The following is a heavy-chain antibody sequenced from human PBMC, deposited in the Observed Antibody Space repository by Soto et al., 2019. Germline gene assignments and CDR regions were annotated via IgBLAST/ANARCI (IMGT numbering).Heavy chain of an antibody. V-gene: IGHV5-51*01. CDR3: ARQGGIFGWFDP. Sequence: GESLKISCRASGYNFTTSWHGWVRQRPGKGLEWMGIIYPANSDTIYRPSFQGQVTFLVDKSINTALLQMSSLKASDTASYYCARQGGIFGWFDPWGQGSLVTVSS. CDR2: IYPANSDT. J-gene: IGHJ5*02. CDR1: GYNFTTSW. D-gene: IGHD3-9*01.